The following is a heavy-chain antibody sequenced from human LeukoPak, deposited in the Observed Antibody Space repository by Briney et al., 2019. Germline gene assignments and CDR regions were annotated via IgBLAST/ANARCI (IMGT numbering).Heavy chain of an antibody. CDR2: FDPEDGET. V-gene: IGHV1-24*01. CDR1: GYTLTELS. D-gene: IGHD3-22*01. J-gene: IGHJ4*02. Sequence: ASVKVSCKVSGYTLTELSMHWVRQAPGKGLEWMGGFDPEDGETIYAQKFQGRVTMTEDTSTDTAYMELSSLRSEDTAVYYCATDAQGYYDSSALGYWGQGTLVTVSS. CDR3: ATDAQGYYDSSALGY.